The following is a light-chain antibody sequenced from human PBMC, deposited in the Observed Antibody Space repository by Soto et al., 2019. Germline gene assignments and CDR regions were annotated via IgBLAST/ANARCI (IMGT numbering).Light chain of an antibody. CDR1: QSISTW. CDR3: QQYDDYWT. Sequence: DIQMTQSPSTLSASVGDRVTITCRASQSISTWLAWYQQKPGKAPKLLIYKASSLESGVPSRFSGSGSGTNFTLTISSLQHDDSATYFCQQYDDYWTFGQGTKVEIK. CDR2: KAS. J-gene: IGKJ1*01. V-gene: IGKV1-5*03.